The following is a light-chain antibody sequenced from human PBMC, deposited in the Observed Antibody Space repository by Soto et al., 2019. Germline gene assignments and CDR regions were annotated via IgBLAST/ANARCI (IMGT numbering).Light chain of an antibody. CDR3: CSYAGSPRDV. V-gene: IGLV2-11*01. CDR1: SSDVGGYNY. CDR2: DVS. Sequence: QSVLTQPRSVSGSPGQSVTISCTGTSSDVGGYNYVSWYQQHPGKAPKVMIYDVSGRPSGVPDRFSGSKSGNTASLTISGLQAEDEADYYCCSYAGSPRDVFGTGTKLTVL. J-gene: IGLJ1*01.